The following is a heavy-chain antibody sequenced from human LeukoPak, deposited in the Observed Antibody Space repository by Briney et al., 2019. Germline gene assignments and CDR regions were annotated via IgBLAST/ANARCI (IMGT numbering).Heavy chain of an antibody. CDR1: GFTFTSYA. J-gene: IGHJ4*02. CDR3: PTSRIAMAGTRPFDY. D-gene: IGHD6-19*01. CDR2: ISGSGDGT. Sequence: GGSLRLSCAASGFTFTSYAMSWVRQAPGKGLEWVSAISGSGDGTNYADSVKGRFTISRDNSKNTLYLQMNSLRAEDTAVYYCPTSRIAMAGTRPFDYWGQGTLLTVSS. V-gene: IGHV3-23*01.